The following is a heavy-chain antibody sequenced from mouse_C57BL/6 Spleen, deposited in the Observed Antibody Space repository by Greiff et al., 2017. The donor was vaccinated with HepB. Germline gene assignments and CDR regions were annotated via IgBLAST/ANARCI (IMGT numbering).Heavy chain of an antibody. CDR1: GYTFTDYE. CDR2: IDPETGGT. V-gene: IGHV1-15*01. D-gene: IGHD2-1*01. J-gene: IGHJ2*01. Sequence: SGAELVRPGASVTLSCKASGYTFTDYEMHWVKQTPVHGLEWIGAIDPETGGTAYNQKFKGKAILTADKSSSTAYMELRSLTSEDSAVYYCTRVDYGNYGYWGQGTTLTVSS. CDR3: TRVDYGNYGY.